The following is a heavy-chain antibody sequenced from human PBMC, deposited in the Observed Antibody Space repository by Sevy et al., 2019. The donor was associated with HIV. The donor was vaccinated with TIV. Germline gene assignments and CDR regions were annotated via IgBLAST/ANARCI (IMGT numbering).Heavy chain of an antibody. Sequence: GESLKISCAASGFTFSYYNMNWVRQAPGKGLEWVSSISIGSSYIFYVDSVKGRFTISRDNAKDSLFLQMNSLRAEDTAVYYCARNLDYYASGPPDSWGRGTLVTVSS. J-gene: IGHJ4*02. CDR1: GFTFSYYN. CDR2: ISIGSSYI. CDR3: ARNLDYYASGPPDS. V-gene: IGHV3-21*01. D-gene: IGHD3-10*01.